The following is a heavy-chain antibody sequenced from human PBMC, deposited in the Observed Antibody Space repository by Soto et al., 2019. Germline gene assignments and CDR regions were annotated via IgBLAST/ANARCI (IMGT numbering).Heavy chain of an antibody. Sequence: GGSLRLSCSVAGFTVSDSMSWVRQAPGKGLECVSFIHSDGSTHYTDSVRGRFTISRDNSKNTLYLQMNSLRDEDTAVYFCARERLCTTTSCYKGMDVWGQGTTVTVSS. CDR1: GFTVSDS. J-gene: IGHJ6*02. CDR2: IHSDGST. D-gene: IGHD2-2*02. CDR3: ARERLCTTTSCYKGMDV. V-gene: IGHV3-53*01.